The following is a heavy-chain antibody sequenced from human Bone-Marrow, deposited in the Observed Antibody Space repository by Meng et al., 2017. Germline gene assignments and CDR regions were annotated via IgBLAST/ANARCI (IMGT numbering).Heavy chain of an antibody. D-gene: IGHD5-24*01. CDR1: GFTFSSDS. V-gene: IGHV3-21*01. CDR3: ARESRDGYNRLFDY. Sequence: VGPGVGLAKPGGSLRRPCASSGFTFSSDSMNWVRQAPGKGLEWVSSISSSSSYIYYADSVKGRFTISRDNAKNSLYLQMNSLRAEDTAVYYCARESRDGYNRLFDYWGQGTLVTVSS. J-gene: IGHJ4*02. CDR2: ISSSSSYI.